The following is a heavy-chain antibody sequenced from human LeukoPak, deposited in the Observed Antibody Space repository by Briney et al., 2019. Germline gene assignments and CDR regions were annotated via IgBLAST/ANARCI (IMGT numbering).Heavy chain of an antibody. Sequence: GGSLRLSCAAAGFTLSSYAMSWVRQAPGKGLEWVSGISGSGGSTYYADSVKGRFTISRDNSKNTLYLQMNSLRAEDTAVYYCANVRRDSSGWYYFDYWGQGTLVTVSS. J-gene: IGHJ4*02. V-gene: IGHV3-23*01. D-gene: IGHD6-19*01. CDR1: GFTLSSYA. CDR3: ANVRRDSSGWYYFDY. CDR2: ISGSGGST.